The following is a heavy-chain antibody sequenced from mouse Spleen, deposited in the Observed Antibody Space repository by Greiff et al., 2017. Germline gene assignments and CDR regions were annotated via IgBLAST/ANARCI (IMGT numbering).Heavy chain of an antibody. J-gene: IGHJ3*01. V-gene: IGHV1-42*01. CDR2: INPSTGGT. D-gene: IGHD2-12*01. CDR3: ARSDSYYSYDERFAY. Sequence: VQLQQSGPELVKPGASVKISCKASGYSFTGYYMNWVKQSPEKSLEWIGEINPSTGGTTYNQKFKAKATLTVDKSSSTAYMQLKSLTSEDSAVYYCARSDSYYSYDERFAYWGQGTLVTVSA. CDR1: GYSFTGYY.